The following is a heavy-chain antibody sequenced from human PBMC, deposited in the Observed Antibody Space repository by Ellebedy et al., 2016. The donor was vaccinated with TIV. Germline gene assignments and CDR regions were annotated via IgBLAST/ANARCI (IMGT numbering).Heavy chain of an antibody. D-gene: IGHD1-26*01. CDR1: GFTFSTYA. J-gene: IGHJ4*02. CDR2: IVNSGDKT. V-gene: IGHV3-23*01. Sequence: GGSLRLSCVASGFTFSTYAMGWVRQAPGKGLEWASSIVNSGDKTYYPDSVKGRFTISRDNSKSTLYLQMDSLRVEDTAVYYCAKDHYTGGYDYWGQGTLVTVSS. CDR3: AKDHYTGGYDY.